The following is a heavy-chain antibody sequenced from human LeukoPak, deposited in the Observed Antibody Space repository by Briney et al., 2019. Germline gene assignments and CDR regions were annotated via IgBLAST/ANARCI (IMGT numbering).Heavy chain of an antibody. V-gene: IGHV1-2*02. Sequence: ALVKVSCKTSGYSFTDYYMHWVRQAPGQGLEWMGWINPNSGGTSSARKFQGRVTMTRDTSITTVYMEVRWLTSDDTAVYYCARADRLHGGPYLIGPWGQGTLVTVTS. CDR1: GYSFTDYY. CDR2: INPNSGGT. CDR3: ARADRLHGGPYLIGP. J-gene: IGHJ5*02. D-gene: IGHD3-16*01.